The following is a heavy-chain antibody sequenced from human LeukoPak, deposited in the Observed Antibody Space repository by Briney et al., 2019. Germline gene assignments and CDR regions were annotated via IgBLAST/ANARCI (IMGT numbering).Heavy chain of an antibody. Sequence: TGGSLRLSCAASGFTFSSYGMHWVRQAPGKGLEWVAVILSDGSNKHYADSVKGRFTISRDNSKNTLYLQMNSLRAEDTAVYYCAKDYYDSTGYYYFDSWGQGTLVTVSS. CDR3: AKDYYDSTGYYYFDS. CDR2: ILSDGSNK. J-gene: IGHJ4*02. D-gene: IGHD3-22*01. CDR1: GFTFSSYG. V-gene: IGHV3-30*18.